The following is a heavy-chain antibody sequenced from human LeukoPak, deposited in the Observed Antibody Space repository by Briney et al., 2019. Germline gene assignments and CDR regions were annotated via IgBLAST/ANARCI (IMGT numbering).Heavy chain of an antibody. Sequence: SETLSLTCAVYGGSFSGYYWSWIRQPPGKGLEWIGEINHSGSTNYNPSLKSRVTISVDTSKNQFSLKLSSVTAADTAVYYCARPRVRYSGSTFDYWGQGTLVTVSS. J-gene: IGHJ4*02. CDR1: GGSFSGYY. CDR2: INHSGST. D-gene: IGHD1-26*01. CDR3: ARPRVRYSGSTFDY. V-gene: IGHV4-34*01.